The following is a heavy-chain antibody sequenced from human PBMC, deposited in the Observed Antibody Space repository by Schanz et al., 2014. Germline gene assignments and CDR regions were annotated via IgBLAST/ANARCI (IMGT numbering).Heavy chain of an antibody. J-gene: IGHJ1*01. Sequence: GPEVKEPGASVKVSCEASRYTFNTYGLNWVRQAPGQGLEWMGWISAYNGNTNYAQKLQGRVTMTADTSTSTAYMDLRSLRSDDTAVYYCARDQSPSTNSTDVRYFADWRHGPLNAVS. CDR2: ISAYNGNT. CDR3: ARDQSPSTNSTDVRYFAD. D-gene: IGHD1-1*01. V-gene: IGHV1-18*01. CDR1: RYTFNTYG.